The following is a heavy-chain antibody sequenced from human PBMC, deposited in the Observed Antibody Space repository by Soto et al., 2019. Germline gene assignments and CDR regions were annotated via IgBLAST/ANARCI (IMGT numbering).Heavy chain of an antibody. D-gene: IGHD2-15*01. V-gene: IGHV1-18*04. CDR3: ARDTGNSRIYCSGGSCYVSAPYYYGMDV. J-gene: IGHJ6*02. CDR1: GYTFTSYG. CDR2: IIAYNGNT. Sequence: GASVKGSCRAAGYTFTSYGISWVRQAPGQGLEWMGWIIAYNGNTNYAQKLQGRVTMTTDTSTSTAYMELRSLRSDDTAVYYCARDTGNSRIYCSGGSCYVSAPYYYGMDVWGQGTTVTVSS.